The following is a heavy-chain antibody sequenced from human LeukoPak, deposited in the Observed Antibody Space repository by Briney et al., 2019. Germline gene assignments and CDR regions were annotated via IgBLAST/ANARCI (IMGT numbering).Heavy chain of an antibody. CDR1: GYTFSGTGWY. CDR3: ARDGPAQMVDLDY. Sequence: GASVKVSCKASGYTFSGTGWYLCWLRQAPGQGLECMGWIHPNNGDTAYAQKFEGRVAMTRDTSISTAYLELRRLRPDDTAVYFCARDGPAQMVDLDYWGQGTLVTVYS. D-gene: IGHD3-10*01. V-gene: IGHV1-2*02. CDR2: IHPNNGDT. J-gene: IGHJ4*02.